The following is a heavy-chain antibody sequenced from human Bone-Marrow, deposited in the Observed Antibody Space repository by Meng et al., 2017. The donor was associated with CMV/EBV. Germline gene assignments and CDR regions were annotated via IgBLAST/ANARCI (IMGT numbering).Heavy chain of an antibody. CDR2: ISYDGSNK. Sequence: GESLKISCSASGFTFSSYAMHWVRQAPGKGLEWVAVISYDGSNKYYADCVKGRFTISRDNSKNTLYLQMNSLRAEDTAVYYCAKDRLIVGLGFDYWGQGTLVTVSS. CDR3: AKDRLIVGLGFDY. V-gene: IGHV3-30*04. CDR1: GFTFSSYA. J-gene: IGHJ4*02. D-gene: IGHD2/OR15-2a*01.